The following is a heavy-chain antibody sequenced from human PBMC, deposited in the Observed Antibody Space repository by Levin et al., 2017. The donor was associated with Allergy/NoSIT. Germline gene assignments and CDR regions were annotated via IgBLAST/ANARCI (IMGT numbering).Heavy chain of an antibody. V-gene: IGHV1-2*06. J-gene: IGHJ5*02. CDR1: GYTFTGYY. CDR2: INPNSGGT. CDR3: ARDRIRIAAAGREPNWFDP. D-gene: IGHD6-13*01. Sequence: ASVKVSCKASGYTFTGYYMHWVRQAPGQGLEWMGRINPNSGGTNYAQKFQGRVTMTRDTSISTAYMELSRLRSDDTAVYYCARDRIRIAAAGREPNWFDPWGQGTLVTVSS.